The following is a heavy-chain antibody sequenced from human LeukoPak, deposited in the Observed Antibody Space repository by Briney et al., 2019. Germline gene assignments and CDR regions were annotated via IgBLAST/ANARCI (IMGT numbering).Heavy chain of an antibody. J-gene: IGHJ3*01. D-gene: IGHD3-10*01. CDR2: MWTYRSDK. CDR1: GFIFRNFA. V-gene: IGHV3-33*01. CDR3: ARGPYYNPSDAFDL. Sequence: GRSLRLSCAASGFIFRNFAMQWVRQAPGKGLEWVGVMWTYRSDKYYADSVKGRFTISRDNSRNALYLQMNSLRAEDTAVYYCARGPYYNPSDAFDLWGQGTVVTVFS.